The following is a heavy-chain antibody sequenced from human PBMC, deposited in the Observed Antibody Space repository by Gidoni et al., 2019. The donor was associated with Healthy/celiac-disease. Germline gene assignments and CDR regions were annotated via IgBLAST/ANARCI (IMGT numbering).Heavy chain of an antibody. Sequence: QVQLVQSGAEVKKPGASVTVSCKASGYTFTGYYMHWVRQAPGQGLEWMGWINPNSGGTNYAQKFQGRVTMTRDTSISTAYMELSRLRSDDTAVYYCARVAVPIVVVPAAIHFDYWGQGTLVTVSS. D-gene: IGHD2-2*01. CDR1: GYTFTGYY. J-gene: IGHJ4*02. CDR3: ARVAVPIVVVPAAIHFDY. CDR2: INPNSGGT. V-gene: IGHV1-2*02.